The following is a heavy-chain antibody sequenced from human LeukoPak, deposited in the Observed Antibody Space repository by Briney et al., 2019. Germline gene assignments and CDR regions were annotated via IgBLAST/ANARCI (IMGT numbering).Heavy chain of an antibody. V-gene: IGHV1-46*01. Sequence: ASVKVSCKASGYTFTSYYMHWVRPAPGQGLELMGIINPSGGSTSYAQKFQGRVTMTRDTSTSTVYMELSSLRSEDTAVYYCARVGYCSSTSCLASLDYWGQGTLVTVSS. CDR3: ARVGYCSSTSCLASLDY. CDR2: INPSGGST. J-gene: IGHJ4*02. CDR1: GYTFTSYY. D-gene: IGHD2-2*01.